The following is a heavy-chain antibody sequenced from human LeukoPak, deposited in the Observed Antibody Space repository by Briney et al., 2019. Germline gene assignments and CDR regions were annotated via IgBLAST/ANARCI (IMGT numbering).Heavy chain of an antibody. Sequence: PSETLSLTCTVSGGSISSSSYYWGWIRQPPGKGLEWIGSIYYSGSTYYNPSLKSRVTMSVDTSKNQFSLKLSSVTAADTAVYYCATQLVPSYYYYYMDVWGKGTTVTVSS. CDR3: ATQLVPSYYYYYMDV. CDR1: GGSISSSSYY. D-gene: IGHD5-24*01. CDR2: IYYSGST. V-gene: IGHV4-39*01. J-gene: IGHJ6*03.